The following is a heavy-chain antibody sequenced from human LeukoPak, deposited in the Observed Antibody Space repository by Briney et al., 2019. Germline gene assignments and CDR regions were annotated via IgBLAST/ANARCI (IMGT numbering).Heavy chain of an antibody. J-gene: IGHJ4*02. CDR1: GGSISSGSYY. CDR3: ARDVWFGAGRTFDY. V-gene: IGHV4-61*02. CDR2: IYTSGST. D-gene: IGHD3-10*01. Sequence: SETLSLTCTVSGGSISSGSYYWSWIRQPAGKGLEWIGRIYTSGSTNYNPSLKSRVAISVDTSKNQFSLRLSSVTAADTAVYYCARDVWFGAGRTFDYWGQGTLVTVSS.